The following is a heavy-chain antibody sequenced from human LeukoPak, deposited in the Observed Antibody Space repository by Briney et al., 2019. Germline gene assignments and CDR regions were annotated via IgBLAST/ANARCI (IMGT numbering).Heavy chain of an antibody. D-gene: IGHD1-26*01. J-gene: IGHJ6*02. Sequence: GGSLRLSCAASGFTFSAVWMTWVRQAPGKGLEWVSVIYSGGSTYYADSVKGRFTFSRDNSKNTLYLQMNSLRADDTAVYYCARGARVGATYSYGMDVWGQGTTVTVSS. CDR2: IYSGGST. V-gene: IGHV3-66*01. CDR3: ARGARVGATYSYGMDV. CDR1: GFTFSAVW.